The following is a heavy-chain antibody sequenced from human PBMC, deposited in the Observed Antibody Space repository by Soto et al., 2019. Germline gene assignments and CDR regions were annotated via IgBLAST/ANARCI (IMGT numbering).Heavy chain of an antibody. CDR2: INWDSDTI. D-gene: IGHD3-10*01. J-gene: IGHJ6*04. V-gene: IGHV3-9*01. CDR1: GFTFDDYA. CDR3: AKDFHTNMALMDV. Sequence: EVQLVESGGDLVQPGRSLRLSFAASGFTFDDYAMHWVRQVPGKGLEWVAGINWDSDTIAYAASVRGRFTISRDNAKNSLYLQMNSLRAEDTALYYCAKDFHTNMALMDVWGKGTTVTVSS.